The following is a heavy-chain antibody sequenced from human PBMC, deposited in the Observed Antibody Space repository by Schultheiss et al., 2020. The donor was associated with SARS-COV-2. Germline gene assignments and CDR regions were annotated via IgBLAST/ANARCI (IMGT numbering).Heavy chain of an antibody. CDR1: GGSISSYY. D-gene: IGHD3-3*01. Sequence: SETLSLTCTVSGGSISSYYWNWIRQPPGKGLELIGYMYYSGSTNYNPSLKSQVTISVDTSKNQFSLKLSSVTAADTAVYYCARDRVLEWLPTGGFDPLGQGAVVTVSS. CDR3: ARDRVLEWLPTGGFDP. J-gene: IGHJ5*02. CDR2: MYYSGST. V-gene: IGHV4-59*01.